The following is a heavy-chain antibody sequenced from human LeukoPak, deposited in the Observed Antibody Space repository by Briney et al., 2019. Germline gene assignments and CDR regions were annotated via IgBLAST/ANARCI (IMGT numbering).Heavy chain of an antibody. CDR3: ARGEDSSSWYADY. CDR2: ISSSSSTI. V-gene: IGHV3-48*01. CDR1: GFTFSSYS. D-gene: IGHD6-13*01. Sequence: PGGSLRLSCAASGFTFSSYSMNWVRQAPGKGLEWVSYISSSSSTIYYADSVKGRFTISRGNAKNSLYLQMNSLRAEDTAVYYCARGEDSSSWYADYWGQGTLVTVSS. J-gene: IGHJ4*02.